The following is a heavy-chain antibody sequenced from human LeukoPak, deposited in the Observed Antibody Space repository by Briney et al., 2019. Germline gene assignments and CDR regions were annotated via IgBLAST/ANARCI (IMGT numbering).Heavy chain of an antibody. V-gene: IGHV1-58*01. Sequence: GASVKVSCKASGFTSTNFAVQCVRQARGQRLEWIGWIIVGSGATKCAQDFQERVTITRDLSTSTLYMELRSLTSEDTAVYYCAADLSNPRMGASYLDSWGQGTLVTVSS. D-gene: IGHD3-16*01. CDR2: IIVGSGAT. J-gene: IGHJ4*02. CDR1: GFTSTNFA. CDR3: AADLSNPRMGASYLDS.